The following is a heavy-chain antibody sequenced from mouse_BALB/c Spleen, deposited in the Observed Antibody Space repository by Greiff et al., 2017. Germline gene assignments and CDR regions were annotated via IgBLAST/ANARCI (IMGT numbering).Heavy chain of an antibody. CDR2: INSNGGIT. CDR1: GFTFISYG. Sequence: EVMLVESGGGLVQPGGSLKLSCAASGFTFISYGMSWVRPTPDKRLELVATINSNGGITYYPDSVKGRFTISRDNDKNTLYLQMSSLKSEDTAMYYWARDRGYYNDWGQGTTLTVSS. V-gene: IGHV5-6-3*01. CDR3: ARDRGYYND. J-gene: IGHJ2*01. D-gene: IGHD2-3*01.